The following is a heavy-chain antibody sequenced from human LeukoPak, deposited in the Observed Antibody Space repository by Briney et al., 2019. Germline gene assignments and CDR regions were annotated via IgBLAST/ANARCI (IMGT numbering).Heavy chain of an antibody. CDR3: ARVYGGKGNYYYYMDV. CDR2: IIPIFGTA. J-gene: IGHJ6*03. CDR1: GGTFSSYA. Sequence: GASVKVSCKASGGTFSSYAISWVRQAPGQGLEWMGGIIPIFGTANYAQKFQGRVTITADESTSTAYMELSSLRSEDTAVYYCARVYGGKGNYYYYMDVWGKGTTDTVSS. D-gene: IGHD4-23*01. V-gene: IGHV1-69*13.